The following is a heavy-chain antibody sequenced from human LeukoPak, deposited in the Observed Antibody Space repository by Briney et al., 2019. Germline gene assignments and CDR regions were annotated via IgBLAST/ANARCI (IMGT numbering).Heavy chain of an antibody. V-gene: IGHV3-30*18. J-gene: IGHJ4*02. CDR3: AKDLGIAAAGSVADY. Sequence: GGSLRLSCAASGFTFSTYWMHWVRQAPGKGLEWVAVISYDGSNKYYADSVKGRFTISRDNSKNTLYLQMNSLRAEDTAVYYCAKDLGIAAAGSVADYWGQGTLVTVSS. D-gene: IGHD6-13*01. CDR2: ISYDGSNK. CDR1: GFTFSTYW.